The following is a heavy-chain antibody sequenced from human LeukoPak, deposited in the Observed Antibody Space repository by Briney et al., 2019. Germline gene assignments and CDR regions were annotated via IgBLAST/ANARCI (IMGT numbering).Heavy chain of an antibody. CDR3: ASGYYYDSSGYSGFDY. CDR2: ISSSGSTI. Sequence: PGGSPRLSCAASGFTFSDYYMSWIRQAPGKGLEWVSYISSSGSTIYYADSVEGRFTISRDNAKNSLYLQMNSLRAEDTAVYYCASGYYYDSSGYSGFDYWGQGTLVTVSS. J-gene: IGHJ4*02. V-gene: IGHV3-11*01. D-gene: IGHD3-22*01. CDR1: GFTFSDYY.